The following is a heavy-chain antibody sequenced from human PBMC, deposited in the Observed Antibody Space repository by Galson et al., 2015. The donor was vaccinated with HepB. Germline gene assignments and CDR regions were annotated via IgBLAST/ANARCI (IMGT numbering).Heavy chain of an antibody. Sequence: SLRLSCAASGFTFSSYAMHWVRQAPGKGLEWVAVISYDGSNKYYADSVKGRFTISRDNSKNTLYLQMNSLRAEDTAVYYCAREVNDYVWGSYYWYFDLWGRGTLVTVSS. CDR2: ISYDGSNK. J-gene: IGHJ2*01. V-gene: IGHV3-30-3*01. D-gene: IGHD3-16*01. CDR1: GFTFSSYA. CDR3: AREVNDYVWGSYYWYFDL.